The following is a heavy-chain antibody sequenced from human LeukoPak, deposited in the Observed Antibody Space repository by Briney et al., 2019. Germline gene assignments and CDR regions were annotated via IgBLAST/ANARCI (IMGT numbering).Heavy chain of an antibody. V-gene: IGHV3-53*01. CDR3: ARPLQGGYYDTLTGHHDAFDI. CDR2: IYSGGST. D-gene: IGHD3-9*01. J-gene: IGHJ3*02. CDR1: GFTVSSNY. Sequence: PGGSLRLSCAASGFTVSSNYMSWVRRAPGKGLEWVSVIYSGGSTYYADSVKGRFTISRDNSKNTLYLQMNSLRAEDTAVYYCARPLQGGYYDTLTGHHDAFDIWGQGTMVTVSS.